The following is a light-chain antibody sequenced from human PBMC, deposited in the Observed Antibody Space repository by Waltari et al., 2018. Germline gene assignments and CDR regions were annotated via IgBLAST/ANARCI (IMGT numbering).Light chain of an antibody. Sequence: DVVMTQSPPSLPVTLGQPASMSCRSSQALIYTDGNTYLSWFLQRPGPSPSRLIYKVSDRDPGVPDRFRGSGSGTDFTLRIKKVEAEDVGVYYCMQGTHWPWTFGQGTKMEIE. J-gene: IGKJ1*01. CDR3: MQGTHWPWT. CDR1: QALIYTDGNTY. V-gene: IGKV2-30*01. CDR2: KVS.